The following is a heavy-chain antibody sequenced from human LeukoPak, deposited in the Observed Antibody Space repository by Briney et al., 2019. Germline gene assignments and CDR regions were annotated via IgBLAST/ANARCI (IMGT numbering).Heavy chain of an antibody. CDR1: GHTFTGYY. V-gene: IGHV1-2*02. D-gene: IGHD3-16*01. CDR3: ATGRGSYSAY. CDR2: ISPNNGGT. Sequence: ASVKVSCKASGHTFTGYYLHWVRQAPGQGLEWMGWISPNNGGTNFAQKFQDRVTMTRDTSISTAYMEMSRLTSDDTAVYYCATGRGSYSAYWGQGTLVTVSS. J-gene: IGHJ4*02.